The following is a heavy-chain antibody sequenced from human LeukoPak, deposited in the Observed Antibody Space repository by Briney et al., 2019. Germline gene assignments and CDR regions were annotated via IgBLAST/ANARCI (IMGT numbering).Heavy chain of an antibody. D-gene: IGHD3-3*01. J-gene: IGHJ3*02. CDR3: AKGVGVFWSGYPIDAFDI. Sequence: GRSLRLSCAASGFTFSSYAMSWVRQAPGEGLEWVSAISGSGGSTYYADSVKGRFTISRDNSKNTLYLQMNSLRAEDTAVYYCAKGVGVFWSGYPIDAFDIWGQGTMVTVSS. CDR2: ISGSGGST. V-gene: IGHV3-23*01. CDR1: GFTFSSYA.